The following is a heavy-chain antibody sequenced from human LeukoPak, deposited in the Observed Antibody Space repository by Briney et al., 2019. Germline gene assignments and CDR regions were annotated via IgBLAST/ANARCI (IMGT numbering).Heavy chain of an antibody. CDR2: INPNSGGT. CDR1: GYTFTGYY. CDR3: ARAQYYYDSSGSGFDY. J-gene: IGHJ4*02. Sequence: ASVKVSCKASGYTFTGYYMHWVRQAPGQGLEWMGWINPNSGGTNYAQKFQGRVTMTRDTSISTAYMELSRLRSDDTAVYYCARAQYYYDSSGSGFDYWGQGTLATVSS. V-gene: IGHV1-2*02. D-gene: IGHD3-22*01.